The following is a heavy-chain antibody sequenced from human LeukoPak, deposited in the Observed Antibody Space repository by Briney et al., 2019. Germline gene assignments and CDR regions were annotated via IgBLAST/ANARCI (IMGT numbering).Heavy chain of an antibody. V-gene: IGHV3-13*01. CDR1: GFTFSSYD. CDR2: IGIAGDT. Sequence: GGSLRLSCAASGFTFSSYDMHWVRQAPGRGLGWVSAIGIAGDTYYPDSVKGRFTISRENAKNSMYLQMNSLKDGDTAVYYCIRGGIQVSGIDAFDIWGQGTMVTVSS. D-gene: IGHD5/OR15-5a*01. J-gene: IGHJ3*02. CDR3: IRGGIQVSGIDAFDI.